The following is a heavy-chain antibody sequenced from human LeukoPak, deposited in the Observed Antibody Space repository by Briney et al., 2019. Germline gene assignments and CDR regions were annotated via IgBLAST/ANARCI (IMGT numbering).Heavy chain of an antibody. J-gene: IGHJ4*02. V-gene: IGHV3-7*03. CDR1: GFTFNSYW. CDR2: IKQDGSEK. D-gene: IGHD3-16*01. CDR3: ARYRVITNDYFDS. Sequence: GGSLRLSCAASGFTFNSYWMSWVRQAPGKELEWVAIIKQDGSEKYYVDSLRGRFTISRDNAKNSVYLQMNSLRAEDSAVYYCARYRVITNDYFDSWGQGTLVTVSS.